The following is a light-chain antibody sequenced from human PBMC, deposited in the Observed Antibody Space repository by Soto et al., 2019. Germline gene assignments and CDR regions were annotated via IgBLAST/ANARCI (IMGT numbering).Light chain of an antibody. CDR3: QQRSNWPPIT. V-gene: IGKV3-11*01. J-gene: IGKJ5*01. Sequence: EILFTQSPATLSLSPGERATLSCRASQSVSSYLAWYQQKPGQAPRLLIYDASNRANGIPARFSGSGSGTDFTLTISSLEPEDFAFYYCQQRSNWPPITFGQGTRLEIK. CDR1: QSVSSY. CDR2: DAS.